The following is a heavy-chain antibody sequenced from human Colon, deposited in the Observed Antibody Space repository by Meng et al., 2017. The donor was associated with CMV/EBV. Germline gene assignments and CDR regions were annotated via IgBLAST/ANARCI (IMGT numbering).Heavy chain of an antibody. CDR3: AFRHGSGSLDP. D-gene: IGHD3-10*01. V-gene: IGHV1-69*10. CDR1: GGTFSRNA. CDR2: LIPVLNTA. J-gene: IGHJ5*02. Sequence: SVKVSCKASGGTFSRNAVNWVRQAPGQGLEWVGGLIPVLNTANYAQKFLGRVSITADKFTNTAYMELTSLTSDDTAVYYCAFRHGSGSLDPWGQGTPVTVSS.